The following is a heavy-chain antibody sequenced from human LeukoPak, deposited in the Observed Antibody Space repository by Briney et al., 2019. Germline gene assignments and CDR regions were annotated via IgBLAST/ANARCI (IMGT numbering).Heavy chain of an antibody. CDR1: GFTFSRYG. CDR2: ISYDGSNK. J-gene: IGHJ4*02. CDR3: AKDFSQWLVTLDY. Sequence: GGSLRLSCAASGFTFSRYGMHWVRQAPGKGLEWVAVISYDGSNKYYADSVKGRFTISRDNSKNTLYLQMNSLRAEDTAVYYCAKDFSQWLVTLDYWGQGTLVTVSS. D-gene: IGHD6-19*01. V-gene: IGHV3-30*18.